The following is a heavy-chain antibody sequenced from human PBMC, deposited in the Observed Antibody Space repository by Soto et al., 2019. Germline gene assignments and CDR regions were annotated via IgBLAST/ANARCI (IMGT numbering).Heavy chain of an antibody. D-gene: IGHD1-1*01. CDR2: MSHSGGT. Sequence: QVQLQQWGAGLLKPSETLSLTCAVYGGFVSSGSYYWSWIRQPPGKGLEWIGEMSHSGGTHFNPSLKSRVTLSVDTSKNQFSLKMSSVTAADTALYYCARVERWTATTVVDAFDIWGPGTMVTVSS. CDR3: ARVERWTATTVVDAFDI. CDR1: GGFVSSGSYY. J-gene: IGHJ3*02. V-gene: IGHV4-34*01.